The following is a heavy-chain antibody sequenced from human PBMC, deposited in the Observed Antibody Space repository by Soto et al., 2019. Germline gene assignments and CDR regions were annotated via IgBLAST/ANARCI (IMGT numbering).Heavy chain of an antibody. CDR3: VHRRRDSGPNGDY. J-gene: IGHJ4*02. CDR1: GFSLSTNGMG. D-gene: IGHD3-10*01. V-gene: IGHV2-5*01. Sequence: SGPTWEPTHTLTLTCTFSGFSLSTNGMGVGWIRQPPGKALEWLSLIYSHNDKCYSPSLKKRLTVTKDDSKNQVVLTMTDMDPVDTATYYCVHRRRDSGPNGDYCGPEILVTVSS. CDR2: IYSHNDK.